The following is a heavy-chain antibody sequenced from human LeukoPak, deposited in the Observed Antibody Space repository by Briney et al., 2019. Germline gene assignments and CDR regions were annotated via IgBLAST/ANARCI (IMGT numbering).Heavy chain of an antibody. D-gene: IGHD4-17*01. V-gene: IGHV3-30*04. CDR3: AKVDSSDYGDLRIPADY. CDR1: GFTFSSYA. CDR2: ISYDGSNK. Sequence: PGRSLRLSCAASGFTFSSYAMHWVRQAPGKGLEWVAVISYDGSNKYYADSVKGRFTISRGNSKNTLYLQMNSLRVEDTAVYYCAKVDSSDYGDLRIPADYWGQGTLVIVSS. J-gene: IGHJ4*02.